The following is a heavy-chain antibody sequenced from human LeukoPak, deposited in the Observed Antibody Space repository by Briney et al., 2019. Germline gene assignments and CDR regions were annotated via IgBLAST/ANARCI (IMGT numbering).Heavy chain of an antibody. Sequence: PSETLSLTCTVSGGSISSGGYYWSWIRQHPGKGLEWIGYIYYIGSTYYNPSLKSRVTISVDMSKNQFSLKLNSVTAADTAVYYCAREGKYCSGGSCYDHAFDIWGQGTMVTVSS. D-gene: IGHD2-15*01. V-gene: IGHV4-31*03. J-gene: IGHJ3*02. CDR3: AREGKYCSGGSCYDHAFDI. CDR2: IYYIGST. CDR1: GGSISSGGYY.